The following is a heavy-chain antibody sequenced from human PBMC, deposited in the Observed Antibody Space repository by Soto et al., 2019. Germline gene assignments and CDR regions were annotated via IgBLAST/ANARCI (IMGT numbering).Heavy chain of an antibody. CDR1: GYTFTTYF. CDR2: IFPGSGGT. CDR3: AREWQRGTDY. D-gene: IGHD6-25*01. Sequence: QVQLVQSGAEVVKPGASVKVSCKASGYTFTTYFLHWVRQAPGQGLEWLGWIFPGSGGTNYAQQFQGRVTMTRDTSITTAYMELSRLTSDDTGVYYCAREWQRGTDYWGQGALITVSS. J-gene: IGHJ4*02. V-gene: IGHV1-2*02.